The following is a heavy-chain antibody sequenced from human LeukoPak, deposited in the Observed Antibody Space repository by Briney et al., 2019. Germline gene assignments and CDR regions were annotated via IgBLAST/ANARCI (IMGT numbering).Heavy chain of an antibody. Sequence: SETLSLTCAVYGGSFIGYYWSWIRQPPGKGLEWIGEINHSGSTNYNPSLKSRVTISVDTSKNQFSLKLSSVTAADTAVYYCAIINSSPGTVLADYWGQGTLVTVSS. D-gene: IGHD6-19*01. CDR1: GGSFIGYY. J-gene: IGHJ4*02. CDR2: INHSGST. V-gene: IGHV4-34*01. CDR3: AIINSSPGTVLADY.